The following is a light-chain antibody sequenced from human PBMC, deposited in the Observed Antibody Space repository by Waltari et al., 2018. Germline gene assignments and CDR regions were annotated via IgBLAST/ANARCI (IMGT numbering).Light chain of an antibody. Sequence: QSVLTQPPSASGTPGQRVTISCSGSSSTIGSNYVSCYQQLPVTAPKLLIYRNNQLPSGVPDRFSGSKSGTSASLAISGLRSEDEADYYCAAWDDSLSGFVVFGGGTKLTVL. V-gene: IGLV1-47*01. J-gene: IGLJ2*01. CDR2: RNN. CDR3: AAWDDSLSGFVV. CDR1: SSTIGSNY.